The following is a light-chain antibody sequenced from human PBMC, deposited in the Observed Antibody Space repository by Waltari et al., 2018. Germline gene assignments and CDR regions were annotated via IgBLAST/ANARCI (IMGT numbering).Light chain of an antibody. CDR2: AAS. CDR3: QQSYSTPGT. CDR1: QGISSY. V-gene: IGKV1-39*01. Sequence: DIQMTQSPSSLSASVGDRVTITFRASQGISSYLNWYQQKPGKAPKLLIYAASSLQSGVPSRFSGSGSGTDFTLTISSLQPEDFATYYCQQSYSTPGTFGQGTKVEIK. J-gene: IGKJ1*01.